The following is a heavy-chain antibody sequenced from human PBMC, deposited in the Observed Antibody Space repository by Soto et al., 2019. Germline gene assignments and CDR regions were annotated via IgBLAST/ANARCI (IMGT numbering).Heavy chain of an antibody. J-gene: IGHJ6*02. V-gene: IGHV6-1*01. CDR1: GDSVSSNSAA. CDR3: ARAPPYYYDSSGYYYGMDV. CDR2: TYYRSKWYN. Sequence: SQTLSLTCAISGDSVSSNSAAWNWIRQSPSRGLEWLGRTYYRSKWYNDYAVSVKSRITINPDTSKNQFSLQLNSVTPEDTAVYYCARAPPYYYDSSGYYYGMDVWGRGTTVTVSS. D-gene: IGHD3-22*01.